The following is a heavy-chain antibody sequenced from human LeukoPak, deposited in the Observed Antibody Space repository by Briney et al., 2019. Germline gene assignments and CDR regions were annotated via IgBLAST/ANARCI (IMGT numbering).Heavy chain of an antibody. Sequence: NASETLSLTCSVSGDSVTSYYWSWIRQPPGKGLEWIGYVSSDGTTNYTPSLRSRVIVSVDTAKNHISLSLTSLTAADTAIYYCARLDCTGDGCYNHWGQGTLVTVSS. CDR2: VSSDGTT. CDR3: ARLDCTGDGCYNH. J-gene: IGHJ4*02. V-gene: IGHV4-59*08. D-gene: IGHD2-8*02. CDR1: GDSVTSYY.